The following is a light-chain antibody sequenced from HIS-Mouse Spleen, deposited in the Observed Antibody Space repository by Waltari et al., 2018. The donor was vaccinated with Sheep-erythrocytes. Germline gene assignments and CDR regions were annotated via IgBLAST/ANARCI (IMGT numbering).Light chain of an antibody. CDR3: SSYTSSSTQV. V-gene: IGLV2-14*01. Sequence: QSSLTQPSSVSGSPGQSITLSRTGTHSDVGVYHYVSWYQQHPGKAPKLMIYEVSNRPSGVSNRFSGSKSGNTASLTISGLQAEDEADYYCSSYTSSSTQVFGGGTKLTVL. CDR1: HSDVGVYHY. CDR2: EVS. J-gene: IGLJ2*01.